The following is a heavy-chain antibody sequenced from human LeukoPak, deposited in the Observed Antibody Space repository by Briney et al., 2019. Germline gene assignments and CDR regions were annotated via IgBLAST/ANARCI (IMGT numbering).Heavy chain of an antibody. CDR3: AKDLAWGAAIGMASGAN. Sequence: GRSLRLSCAASGFTFSSYGMHWVRQAPGKGLEWVAVISYDGSNKYYADSVKGRFTISRDNAKNSLYLQMNSLRAEDTALYYCAKDLAWGAAIGMASGANWGQGTLVTVSS. V-gene: IGHV3-30*18. D-gene: IGHD2-2*01. CDR1: GFTFSSYG. CDR2: ISYDGSNK. J-gene: IGHJ4*02.